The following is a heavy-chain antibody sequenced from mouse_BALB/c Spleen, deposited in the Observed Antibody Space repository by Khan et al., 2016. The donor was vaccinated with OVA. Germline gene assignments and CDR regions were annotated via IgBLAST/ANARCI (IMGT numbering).Heavy chain of an antibody. CDR2: IDPPNGNT. V-gene: IGHV14-3*02. Sequence: VQLKQSGAELVTPWATLKLSCTASGLYIKDTYMHWLQQWPEQGLEWIGRIDPPNGNTNYAPKISGLTTITADTSSNTAYLQISSMTTEYTAVYYCARMANKWGQGTTLTVSS. J-gene: IGHJ2*01. CDR3: ARMANK. CDR1: GLYIKDTY.